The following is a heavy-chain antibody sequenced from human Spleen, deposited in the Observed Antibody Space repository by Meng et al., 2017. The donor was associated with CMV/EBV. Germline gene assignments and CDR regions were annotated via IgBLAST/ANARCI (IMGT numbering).Heavy chain of an antibody. V-gene: IGHV1-69*02. D-gene: IGHD2/OR15-2a*01. J-gene: IGHJ3*02. Sequence: SCKASGGTFSSYTSSWVRQAPGQGLEWMGRIVPILDIANSAQKFQGRVTITADKSTSTAYMELSSLRSEDTAIYYCAILVLDAFDMWGQGTMVTVSS. CDR1: GGTFSSYT. CDR2: IVPILDIA. CDR3: AILVLDAFDM.